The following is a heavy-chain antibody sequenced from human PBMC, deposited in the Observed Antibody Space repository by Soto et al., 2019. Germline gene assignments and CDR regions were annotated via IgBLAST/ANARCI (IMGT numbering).Heavy chain of an antibody. Sequence: EVQLVESGGGFVQPGGSLRLSCAASGFTFSAYSMNWVRQAPGKGLEWVSYISGSGYTIYYADSVKGRFTISRDNAKNSRYLQMNSLRADDTAVYYCASAYCGGDCYSPDYWGQGTLVTVSS. CDR1: GFTFSAYS. CDR2: ISGSGYTI. D-gene: IGHD2-21*02. V-gene: IGHV3-48*01. CDR3: ASAYCGGDCYSPDY. J-gene: IGHJ4*02.